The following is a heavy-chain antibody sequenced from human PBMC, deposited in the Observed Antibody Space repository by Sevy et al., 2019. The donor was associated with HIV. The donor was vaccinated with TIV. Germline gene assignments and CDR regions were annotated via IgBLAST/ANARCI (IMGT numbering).Heavy chain of an antibody. D-gene: IGHD4-4*01. Sequence: LTASETLSLTCAVYGGSFSGYYWSWIRQPPGKGLEWIGEINHSGSTNYNPSLKSRVTISVDRSKNQFSLKLSSVTAADTAVYYCARGANYRFYYFDYWGQGTLVTVSS. CDR1: GGSFSGYY. CDR3: ARGANYRFYYFDY. CDR2: INHSGST. V-gene: IGHV4-34*01. J-gene: IGHJ4*02.